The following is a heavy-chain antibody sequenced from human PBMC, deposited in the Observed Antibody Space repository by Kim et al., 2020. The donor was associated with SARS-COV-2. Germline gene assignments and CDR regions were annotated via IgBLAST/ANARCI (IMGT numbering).Heavy chain of an antibody. CDR1: GGSFSGYY. V-gene: IGHV4-34*01. D-gene: IGHD5-12*01. Sequence: SETLSLTCAVYGGSFSGYYWSWIRQPPGKGLEWIGEINHSGSTNYNPSLKSRVTISVDTSKNQFSLKLSSVTAADTAVYYCARGTRYSGYDSPAYFYYWG. CDR2: INHSGST. J-gene: IGHJ4*01. CDR3: ARGTRYSGYDSPAYFYY.